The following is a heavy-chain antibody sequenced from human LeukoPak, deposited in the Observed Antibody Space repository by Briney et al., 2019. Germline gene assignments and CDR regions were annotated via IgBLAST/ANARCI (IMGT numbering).Heavy chain of an antibody. V-gene: IGHV1-24*01. CDR1: GYTLTELS. J-gene: IGHJ4*02. CDR3: ATVSTRDSYVDYFDY. D-gene: IGHD5-18*01. Sequence: GASVKVSCKVSGYTLTELSMHWVRQAPGKGLEWMGGFDPEDGETIYAQKFQGRVTVTEDTSTDTAYMELSSLRSEDTAVYYCATVSTRDSYVDYFDYWGQGTLVTVSS. CDR2: FDPEDGET.